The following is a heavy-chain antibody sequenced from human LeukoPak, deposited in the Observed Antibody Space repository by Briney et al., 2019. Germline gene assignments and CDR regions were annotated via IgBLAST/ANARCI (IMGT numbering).Heavy chain of an antibody. Sequence: PGRSLRLSCAASGFTFSTYAMHWVRQAPGKGLDWVAVTSSDGTVKYYPDSVKGRFTISRDNSKNTLYLQVNSLRPEDTGVYYCARDPVPAAARHFDYWGQGTLVTVSS. V-gene: IGHV3-30-3*01. CDR2: TSSDGTVK. CDR3: ARDPVPAAARHFDY. J-gene: IGHJ4*01. CDR1: GFTFSTYA. D-gene: IGHD2-2*01.